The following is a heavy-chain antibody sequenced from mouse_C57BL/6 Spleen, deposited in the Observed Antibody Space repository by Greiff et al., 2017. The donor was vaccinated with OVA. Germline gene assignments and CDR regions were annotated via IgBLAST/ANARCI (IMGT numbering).Heavy chain of an antibody. V-gene: IGHV1-19*01. D-gene: IGHD2-5*01. CDR3: ASWGSNYDY. J-gene: IGHJ2*01. CDR2: INPYNGGT. CDR1: GYTFTDYY. Sequence: VQLKQSGPVLVKPGASVKMSCKASGYTFTDYYMNWVKQSHGKSLEWIGVINPYNGGTSYNQKFKGKATLTVDKSSSTAYMELNSLTSEDSAVYYCASWGSNYDYWGQGTTLTVSS.